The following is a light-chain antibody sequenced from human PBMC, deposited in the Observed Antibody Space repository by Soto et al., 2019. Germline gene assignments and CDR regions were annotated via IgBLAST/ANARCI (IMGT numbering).Light chain of an antibody. CDR2: KAS. J-gene: IGKJ5*01. CDR3: QQYNSYPT. CDR1: QSISSY. V-gene: IGKV1-5*03. Sequence: DIKMTQSPSSLSAAVGARDPITCRASQSISSYLNWYHQKPGKAPKLLIYKASSLESGVPSRFSGSGSGTEFTLTISSLQPDDFATYYCQQYNSYPTFGQGTRLEIK.